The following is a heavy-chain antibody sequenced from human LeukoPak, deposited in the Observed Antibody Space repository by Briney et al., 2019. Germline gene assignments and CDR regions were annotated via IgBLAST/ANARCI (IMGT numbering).Heavy chain of an antibody. Sequence: GGSLRLSCAASGFTVSSNYMSWVRQAPGKGLEWVSVIYSGGSTYYADSVKGRFTISRDNSKNTLYLQMNSLRAEDTAVYYCARAPGYSSSWYYFDYSGQGTLVTVSS. D-gene: IGHD6-13*01. CDR3: ARAPGYSSSWYYFDY. CDR2: IYSGGST. J-gene: IGHJ4*02. CDR1: GFTVSSNY. V-gene: IGHV3-66*01.